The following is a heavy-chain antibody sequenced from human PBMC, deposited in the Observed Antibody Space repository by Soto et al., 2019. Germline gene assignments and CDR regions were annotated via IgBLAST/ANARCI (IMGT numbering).Heavy chain of an antibody. Sequence: QVPLVQSWAVVKKPGSSVKVSCRASGGIFNNYALNLVRQAPGQGLEWMAGIIPLFGTANYAQKFQGRVTMTADKSTSTAYMELNSLRSEDTAVYYCAGRCDGTNCLGQCAYWGQGTLVTVSS. D-gene: IGHD2-21*01. CDR1: GGIFNNYA. CDR3: AGRCDGTNCLGQCAY. CDR2: IIPLFGTA. V-gene: IGHV1-69*06. J-gene: IGHJ4*02.